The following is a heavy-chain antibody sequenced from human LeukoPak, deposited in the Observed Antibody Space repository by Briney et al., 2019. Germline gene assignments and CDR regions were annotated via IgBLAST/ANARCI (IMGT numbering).Heavy chain of an antibody. D-gene: IGHD3-10*01. Sequence: AGGSLRLSCAASGFTFSTYSMNWVRQAPGKGLEWVSSISSSTSYIFYADSVKGRFIISRDNAKNSLYLQMNSLRAEDTAVYYCARGGGSGSYFFDYWGQGTLVTFSS. CDR2: ISSSTSYI. V-gene: IGHV3-21*01. CDR3: ARGGGSGSYFFDY. CDR1: GFTFSTYS. J-gene: IGHJ4*02.